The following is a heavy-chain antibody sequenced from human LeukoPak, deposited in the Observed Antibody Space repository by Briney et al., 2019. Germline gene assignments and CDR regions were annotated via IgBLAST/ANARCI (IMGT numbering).Heavy chain of an antibody. CDR2: ISYDGSNK. D-gene: IGHD1-26*01. CDR3: ARDKAKVGATNFDY. J-gene: IGHJ4*02. CDR1: GFTFSSYA. V-gene: IGHV3-30-3*01. Sequence: GGSLRLSCAASGFTFSSYAMHWVRQAPGKGLEGVAVISYDGSNKYYADSVKGRFTISRDNSKNTLYLQMNSLRAEDTAVYYCARDKAKVGATNFDYWGQGTLVTVSS.